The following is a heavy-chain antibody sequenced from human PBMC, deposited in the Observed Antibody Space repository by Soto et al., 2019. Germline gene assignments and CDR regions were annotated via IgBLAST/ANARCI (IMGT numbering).Heavy chain of an antibody. CDR2: INPDGSGE. CDR1: GFSFDIYW. D-gene: IGHD3-10*01. J-gene: IGHJ4*02. V-gene: IGHV3-7*01. CDR3: ARENWFFDY. Sequence: GGSLRLSCAASGFSFDIYWMGWVRQAPGKGLEWVANINPDGSGEYYLDSVKGRFTISRDNAKNSVYLQMNSLVGDDTAVYYCARENWFFDYWGQGTPVTSPQ.